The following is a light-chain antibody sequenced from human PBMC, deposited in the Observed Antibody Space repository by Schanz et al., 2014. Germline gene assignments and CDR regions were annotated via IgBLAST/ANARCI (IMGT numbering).Light chain of an antibody. CDR3: QHYSMSPL. Sequence: EIVLTQSPGTLSLSPGERATLSCRASQTVNVNSLAWYQQKPGQAPRVLIYGASIRASGIPDRFSGSGYGTDFSLTITRLEPEDFAVYYCQHYSMSPLFGQGTKVEIK. V-gene: IGKV3-20*01. CDR2: GAS. J-gene: IGKJ1*01. CDR1: QTVNVNS.